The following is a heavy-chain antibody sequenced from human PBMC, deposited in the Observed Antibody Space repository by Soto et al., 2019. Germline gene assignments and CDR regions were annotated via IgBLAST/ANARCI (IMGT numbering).Heavy chain of an antibody. D-gene: IGHD3-10*01. Sequence: QVQLQESGPGLVKPSQTLSLTCTVSGGSISSGGYYWSWIRQHPGKGLEWIGYIYYSGSTYYNPSPKSRVTISVDTSKNQFSLKLSSVTAADTAVYYCARDDPLHITRGGGAFDIWGQGTMVTVSS. CDR2: IYYSGST. CDR1: GGSISSGGYY. CDR3: ARDDPLHITRGGGAFDI. J-gene: IGHJ3*02. V-gene: IGHV4-31*03.